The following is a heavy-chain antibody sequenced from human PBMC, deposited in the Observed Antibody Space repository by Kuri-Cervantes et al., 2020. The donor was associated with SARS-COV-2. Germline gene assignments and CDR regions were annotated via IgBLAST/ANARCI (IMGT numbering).Heavy chain of an antibody. CDR2: IRSNAYGGTI. CDR1: GFTFCDAW. V-gene: IGHV3-49*04. CDR3: TSLDFWSGYYNDY. J-gene: IGHJ4*02. Sequence: GGSLRLPCAASGFTFCDAWMSWVRQAPGKGLEWVGFIRSNAYGGTIEYAASVKGRFTISRDDSKSIAYLQMNSLKTEDTAVYYYTSLDFWSGYYNDYWGQGTLVTVSS. D-gene: IGHD3-3*01.